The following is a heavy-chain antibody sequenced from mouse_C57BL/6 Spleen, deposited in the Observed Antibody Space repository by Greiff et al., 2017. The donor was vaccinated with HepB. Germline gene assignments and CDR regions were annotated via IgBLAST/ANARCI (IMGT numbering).Heavy chain of an antibody. CDR3: ARGYDYDRGAWLAY. J-gene: IGHJ3*01. D-gene: IGHD2-4*01. CDR2: ISSGSSTI. CDR1: GFTFSDYG. V-gene: IGHV5-17*01. Sequence: EVKLVESGGGLVKPGGSLKLSCAASGFTFSDYGMHWVRQAPEKGLEWVAYISSGSSTIYYADTVKGRFTISRDNAKNTLFLQMTSLRSEDTAMYYCARGYDYDRGAWLAYWGQGTLVTVSA.